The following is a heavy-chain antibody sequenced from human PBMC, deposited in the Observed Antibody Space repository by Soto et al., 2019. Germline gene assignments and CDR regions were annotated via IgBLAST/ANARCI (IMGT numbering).Heavy chain of an antibody. CDR2: ISGSGGST. D-gene: IGHD3-16*02. Sequence: GGSLRLSCAASGFTFSSYAMSWVRQAPGKGLEWVSAISGSGGSTYYADSVKGRFTISRDNSKNTLYLQMNSLRAEDTAVYYCAKDWGYDYIWGSYRDWLEVDYWGQGTLVTVSS. J-gene: IGHJ4*02. CDR3: AKDWGYDYIWGSYRDWLEVDY. V-gene: IGHV3-23*01. CDR1: GFTFSSYA.